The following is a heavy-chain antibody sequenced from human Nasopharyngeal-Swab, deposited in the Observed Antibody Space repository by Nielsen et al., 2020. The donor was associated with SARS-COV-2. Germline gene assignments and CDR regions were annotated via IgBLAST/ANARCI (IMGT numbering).Heavy chain of an antibody. V-gene: IGHV3-7*01. J-gene: IGHJ6*02. CDR2: IKQDGSEK. Sequence: GESLKISCAASGFTFDDYAMHWVRQAPGQGLEWVANIKQDGSEKYYVDSVKGRFTISRDNAKNSLYLQMNSLRAEDTAVYYCAGNRNNWNVDYHYYGMDVWGQGTTVTVSS. CDR3: AGNRNNWNVDYHYYGMDV. D-gene: IGHD1-20*01. CDR1: GFTFDDYA.